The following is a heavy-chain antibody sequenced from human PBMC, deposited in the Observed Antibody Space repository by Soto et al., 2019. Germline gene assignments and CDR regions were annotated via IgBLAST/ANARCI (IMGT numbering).Heavy chain of an antibody. V-gene: IGHV5-10-1*01. CDR3: ARVHKNWFDS. CDR1: GYNFTAFW. CDR2: VDPSDSYT. Sequence: GESLKISCKASGYNFTAFWIHWVRQMPGKGLEWLGKVDPSDSYTNYSPSFEGHVTISTDNSITTAYLQWSSLRASDTALYFCARVHKNWFDSWAQGTMFTAPQ. J-gene: IGHJ5*01.